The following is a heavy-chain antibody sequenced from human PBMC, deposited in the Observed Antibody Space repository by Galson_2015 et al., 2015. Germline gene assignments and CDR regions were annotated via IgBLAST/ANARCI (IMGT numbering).Heavy chain of an antibody. CDR2: INHSGST. CDR3: ARGRSGWPIYYYYMDV. J-gene: IGHJ6*03. Sequence: ETLSLTCAVYGGSFSGYYWSWIRQPPGKGLEWIGEINHSGSTNYNPSLKSRVTISVDTSKNQFSLKLSSVTAADTAVYYCARGRSGWPIYYYYMDVWGKGTTVTVSS. V-gene: IGHV4-34*01. D-gene: IGHD3-10*01. CDR1: GGSFSGYY.